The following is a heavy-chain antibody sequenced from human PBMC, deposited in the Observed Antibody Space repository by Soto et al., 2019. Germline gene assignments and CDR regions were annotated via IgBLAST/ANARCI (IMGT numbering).Heavy chain of an antibody. CDR2: ISGSGGST. CDR3: AKDRNKEALEWLLLLYGMDV. D-gene: IGHD3-3*01. V-gene: IGHV3-23*01. J-gene: IGHJ6*02. CDR1: GFTFSSYA. Sequence: GGSLRLSCAASGFTFSSYAMSWVRQAPGKGLEWVSAISGSGGSTYYADSVKGRFTISRDNSKNALYLQMNSLRAEDTAVYYCAKDRNKEALEWLLLLYGMDVWGQGTTVTVSS.